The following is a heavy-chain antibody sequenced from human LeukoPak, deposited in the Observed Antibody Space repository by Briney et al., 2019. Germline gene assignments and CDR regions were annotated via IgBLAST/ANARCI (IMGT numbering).Heavy chain of an antibody. D-gene: IGHD3-10*01. J-gene: IGHJ4*02. V-gene: IGHV1-8*01. CDR1: GYTFTSYD. CDR3: ARVGTMVRGVINY. Sequence: ASVKVSCKASGYTFTSYDINWVRQAPGQGLEWMGWMNPNSGNTGYAQKFQGRVTMTRNTSISTAYMELSSLRSEDTAVYYCARVGTMVRGVINYWGQGTLVTVSS. CDR2: MNPNSGNT.